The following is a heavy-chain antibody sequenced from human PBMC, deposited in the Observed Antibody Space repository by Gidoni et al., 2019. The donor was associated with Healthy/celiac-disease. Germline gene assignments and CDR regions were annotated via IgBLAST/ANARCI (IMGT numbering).Heavy chain of an antibody. D-gene: IGHD3-3*01. V-gene: IGHV1-3*01. CDR2: INAGNGNT. CDR1: GYTFTSYA. Sequence: QVQLVQPGAEVKKPGASAKVPCKASGYTFTSYAMHWVRQAPGQRLEWMGWINAGNGNTKYSQKFQGRVTITRDTSASTAYMELSSLRSEDTAVYYCARADYDFWSGYYPQRWFDPWGQGTLVTVSS. CDR3: ARADYDFWSGYYPQRWFDP. J-gene: IGHJ5*02.